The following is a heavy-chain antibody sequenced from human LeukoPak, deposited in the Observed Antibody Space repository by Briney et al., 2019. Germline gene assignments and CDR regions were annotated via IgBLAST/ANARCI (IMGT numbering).Heavy chain of an antibody. J-gene: IGHJ4*02. CDR1: GFTFSSYA. D-gene: IGHD4-17*01. CDR3: TKTEGDYGDY. CDR2: ISGSGGST. Sequence: QPGGSLRLSCAASGFTFSSYAMSWVRQAPGKGLEWVSAISGSGGSTYYADSVKGRFTISRDNSNNTLYLQMNSPRAEDTAVYYFTKTEGDYGDYWGQGTLVTVSS. V-gene: IGHV3-23*01.